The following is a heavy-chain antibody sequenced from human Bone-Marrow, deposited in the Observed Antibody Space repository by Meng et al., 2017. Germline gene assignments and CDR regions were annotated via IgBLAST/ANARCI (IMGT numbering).Heavy chain of an antibody. CDR2: ISGSDDRT. Sequence: GGSLRLSCAAPGFTLSSYGMSWVRQAPGKGLEWVSAISGSDDRTFYADSVKGRFTFSRDISKSTLYLQMNSLRVEDTALYYCAKDKCSSTSCYFDYWGQETLVTVSS. CDR1: GFTLSSYG. D-gene: IGHD2-2*01. V-gene: IGHV3-23*01. CDR3: AKDKCSSTSCYFDY. J-gene: IGHJ4*02.